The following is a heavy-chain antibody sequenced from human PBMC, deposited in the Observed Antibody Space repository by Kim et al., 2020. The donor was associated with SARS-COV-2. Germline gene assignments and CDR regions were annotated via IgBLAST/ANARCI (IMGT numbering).Heavy chain of an antibody. V-gene: IGHV3-33*06. Sequence: GGSLRLSCAASGFTFSSYAMHWVRQAPGKGLEWVAVIWYDGSNKYYADSVKGRFTISRDNSKNTLYLQMNSLRAEDTAVYYCAKDLDYYDSSGPDYWGQGTLVTVSS. CDR2: IWYDGSNK. CDR1: GFTFSSYA. D-gene: IGHD3-22*01. J-gene: IGHJ4*02. CDR3: AKDLDYYDSSGPDY.